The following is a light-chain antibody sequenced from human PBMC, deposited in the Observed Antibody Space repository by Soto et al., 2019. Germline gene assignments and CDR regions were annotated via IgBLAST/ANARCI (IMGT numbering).Light chain of an antibody. CDR2: GAS. J-gene: IGKJ4*01. V-gene: IGKV3-15*01. CDR3: QHYTNWPLT. Sequence: EIVMTQSPATLSVPPGERATLSCRASHSVSSRLAWYQQKPGQAPRLLIYGASTRATGLPARFSGSGSGTEFTLTISSLQSEDSAVYYCQHYTNWPLTFGGGTKVDIK. CDR1: HSVSSR.